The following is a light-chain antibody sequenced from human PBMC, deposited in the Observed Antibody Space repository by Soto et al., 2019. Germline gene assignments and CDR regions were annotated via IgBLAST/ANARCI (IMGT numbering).Light chain of an antibody. J-gene: IGKJ1*01. CDR1: QSISSY. Sequence: IQMNQNPSSLSASVGHRVTITCGASQSISSYLKWYQQKPGKAPKILIYAASSLQSGVPSRFSGIGSGTDFTLTISSLQTEDFATYDGQQRYSTPWTFCQGTKVDI. V-gene: IGKV1-39*01. CDR2: AAS. CDR3: QQRYSTPWT.